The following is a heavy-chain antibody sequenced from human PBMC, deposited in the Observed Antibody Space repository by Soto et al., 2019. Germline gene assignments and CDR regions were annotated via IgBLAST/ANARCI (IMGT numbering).Heavy chain of an antibody. D-gene: IGHD3-22*01. CDR2: IYSGGST. V-gene: IGHV3-66*01. Sequence: EVQLVESGGGLVQPGGSLRLSCAASGFTVSSNYMSWVRQAPGKGLEWVSVIYSGGSTSYADSVRGRFTISRDNSKNTLYRQMNSLRAEDTAVYYCARGGRMYFYDATDAFDIWGQGTMVTVSS. CDR1: GFTVSSNY. CDR3: ARGGRMYFYDATDAFDI. J-gene: IGHJ3*02.